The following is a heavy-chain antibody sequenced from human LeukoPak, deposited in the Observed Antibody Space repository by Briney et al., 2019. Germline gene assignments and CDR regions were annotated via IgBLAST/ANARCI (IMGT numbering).Heavy chain of an antibody. J-gene: IGHJ4*02. V-gene: IGHV3-74*01. CDR1: GFTLSIYW. CDR2: INPDGSIA. CDR3: VREGFFDY. Sequence: GGSLRLSCVGSGFTLSIYWMYWIRQSPGKGLLWVARINPDGSIADYTDSVKGRFTISRDNVKNTLYLQMNSLRAEDTAVYYCVREGFFDYWGQGALVTVSS.